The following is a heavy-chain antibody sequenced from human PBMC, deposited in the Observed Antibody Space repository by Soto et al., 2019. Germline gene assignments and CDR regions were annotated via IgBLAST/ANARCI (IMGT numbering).Heavy chain of an antibody. CDR3: TRGLDGSADNCFDP. Sequence: ESGGGLVQPGGSLRLSCAASGFTLSDCYMDGVRQAPGKGLEWVGRSRNKAGSYTTEYAASVKGRFTVSRDESKNSLYLQMNSLKTEDTAVYYCTRGLDGSADNCFDPWGQGTLVTVSS. J-gene: IGHJ5*02. CDR2: SRNKAGSYTT. D-gene: IGHD3-10*01. V-gene: IGHV3-72*01. CDR1: GFTLSDCY.